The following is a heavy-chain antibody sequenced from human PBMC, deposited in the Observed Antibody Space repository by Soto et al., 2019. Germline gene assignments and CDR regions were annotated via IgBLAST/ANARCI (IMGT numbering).Heavy chain of an antibody. V-gene: IGHV4-39*01. D-gene: IGHD6-13*01. CDR3: ARHQSIAAAGTVWFDP. CDR2: IYYTGST. CDR1: GGSISSSIYY. Sequence: ASETLSLTCTVSGGSISSSIYYWGWIRQPPGKGLEWIGSIYYTGSTYYNPSLKSRVTISVDTSKNQFSLELSSVTAADTAVYYCARHQSIAAAGTVWFDPWGQGTLVTVSS. J-gene: IGHJ5*02.